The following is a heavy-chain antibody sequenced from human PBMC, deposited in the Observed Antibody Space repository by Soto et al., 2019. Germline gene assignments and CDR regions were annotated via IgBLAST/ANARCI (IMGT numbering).Heavy chain of an antibody. CDR1: GFTLSSYG. V-gene: IGHV3-30*18. CDR3: AKLAARSGGDYYYGMDV. Sequence: GGSLRLSCAASGFTLSSYGMHWVRQAPGKGLEWVAVISYDGSNKYYADSVKGRFTISRDNSKNTLYLQMNSLRAEDTAVYYCAKLAARSGGDYYYGMDVWGQGTTVTVSS. CDR2: ISYDGSNK. D-gene: IGHD6-6*01. J-gene: IGHJ6*02.